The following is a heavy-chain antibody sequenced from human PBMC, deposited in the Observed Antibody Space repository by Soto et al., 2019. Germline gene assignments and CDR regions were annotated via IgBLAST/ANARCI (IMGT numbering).Heavy chain of an antibody. Sequence: QVQLQESGPGLVKPSQTLSLTCTIAGGSISSGDYYWSWIRQPSGKGLVWIGHIYDSGSTCNNPSLNSRVTISIDPSENQFSLTLRSVTAADTAVSYCARGLSGDKVDSWGQGTLVTVSS. D-gene: IGHD1-1*01. J-gene: IGHJ4*02. CDR3: ARGLSGDKVDS. V-gene: IGHV4-30-4*01. CDR1: GGSISSGDYY. CDR2: IYDSGST.